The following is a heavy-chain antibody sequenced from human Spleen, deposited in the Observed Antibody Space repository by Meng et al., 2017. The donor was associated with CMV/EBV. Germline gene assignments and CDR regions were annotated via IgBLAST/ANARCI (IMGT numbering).Heavy chain of an antibody. CDR3: ARYNPIYYYYGMDV. V-gene: IGHV3-21*01. D-gene: IGHD1-1*01. J-gene: IGHJ6*02. CDR1: GFTFSNYA. Sequence: GESLKISCAASGFTFSNYAMSWVRQAPGKGLEWVSSISSSSSYIYYADSVKGRFTISRDNAKNSLYLQMNSLRAEDTAVYYCARYNPIYYYYGMDVWGQGTTVTVSS. CDR2: ISSSSSYI.